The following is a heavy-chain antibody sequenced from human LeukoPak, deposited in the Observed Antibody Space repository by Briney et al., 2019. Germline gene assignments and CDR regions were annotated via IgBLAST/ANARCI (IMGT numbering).Heavy chain of an antibody. CDR1: GYTFTSYG. CDR2: ISAYNGNT. Sequence: ASVKVSCKASGYTFTSYGISWVRQAPGQGLEWMGWISAYNGNTNYAQKLQGRVTMTTDTSTSTAYMELRSLRSDDTAVYYCARVGYYDSSGYAFDIGGQGTMVTVSS. CDR3: ARVGYYDSSGYAFDI. J-gene: IGHJ3*02. V-gene: IGHV1-18*01. D-gene: IGHD3-22*01.